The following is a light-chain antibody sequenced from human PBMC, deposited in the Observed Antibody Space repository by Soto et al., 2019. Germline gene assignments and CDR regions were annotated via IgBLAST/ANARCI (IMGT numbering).Light chain of an antibody. Sequence: EIVLTQSPGTLSLSPGERATLSCRASQSVSSSYLARYQQKPGQAPRLLIYGASSRATGIPDRFSGSGSGTDFTLTISRLEPEDFAVYYCQQYNKWPLTFGQGTKVEIK. CDR3: QQYNKWPLT. CDR2: GAS. V-gene: IGKV3-20*01. J-gene: IGKJ1*01. CDR1: QSVSSSY.